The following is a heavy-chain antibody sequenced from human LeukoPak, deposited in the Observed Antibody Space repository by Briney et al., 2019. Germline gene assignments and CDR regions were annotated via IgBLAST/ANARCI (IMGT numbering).Heavy chain of an antibody. CDR3: AERNYDFWSGYYRRAENHFDY. D-gene: IGHD3-3*01. CDR1: GFTFSSYA. V-gene: IGHV3-23*01. J-gene: IGHJ4*02. CDR2: ISGSGGST. Sequence: GGSLRLSCAASGFTFSSYAMSWVRQAPGKGLEWVSSISGSGGSTYYADSVKGRFTISRDNSKNTLYLQMNSLRAEDTAVYYCAERNYDFWSGYYRRAENHFDYWGQGALVTVSS.